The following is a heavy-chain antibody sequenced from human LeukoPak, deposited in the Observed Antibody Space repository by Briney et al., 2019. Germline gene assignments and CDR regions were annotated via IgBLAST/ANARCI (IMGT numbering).Heavy chain of an antibody. V-gene: IGHV6-1*01. J-gene: IGHJ4*02. CDR1: GDSVSSNSAA. CDR2: TYYRSKWYK. Sequence: KTSQTLSLTCAISGDSVSSNSAACNWIRQSPSRGLEWLGRTYYRSKWYKGYAESVKRRITINPNTSKNHFFCQLNALTPENTAIYYCARSGPSGYLDFWGQGTLVTVSS. D-gene: IGHD5-12*01. CDR3: ARSGPSGYLDF.